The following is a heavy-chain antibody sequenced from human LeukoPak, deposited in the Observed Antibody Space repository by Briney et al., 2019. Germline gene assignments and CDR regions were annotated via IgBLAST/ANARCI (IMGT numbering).Heavy chain of an antibody. D-gene: IGHD2-8*01. CDR1: GFTFSNYG. J-gene: IGHJ4*02. Sequence: GGSLRLSCAASGFTFSNYGMYWVRQAPGRGLEWVAFIQHDGGNENHADSVKGRFTISRDNSKSKLYLQMDSLRAEDTAVYYCARNLMGPQMDWGQGTLVTVSS. V-gene: IGHV3-30*02. CDR3: ARNLMGPQMD. CDR2: IQHDGGNE.